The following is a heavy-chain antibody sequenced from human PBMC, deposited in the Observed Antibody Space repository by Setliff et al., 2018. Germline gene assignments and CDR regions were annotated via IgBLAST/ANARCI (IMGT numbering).Heavy chain of an antibody. CDR2: IYHSGST. Sequence: SETLSLTCAVSGYSISSGYYWGWIRQPPGKGLEWIGSIYHSGSTYYNPSLKSRVTISVDTSKNQFSLKLSSVTAADTAVYYCARGPERLRYFDWLFTSFDYWGQGTLVTVSS. D-gene: IGHD3-9*01. CDR1: GYSISSGYY. J-gene: IGHJ4*02. CDR3: ARGPERLRYFDWLFTSFDY. V-gene: IGHV4-38-2*01.